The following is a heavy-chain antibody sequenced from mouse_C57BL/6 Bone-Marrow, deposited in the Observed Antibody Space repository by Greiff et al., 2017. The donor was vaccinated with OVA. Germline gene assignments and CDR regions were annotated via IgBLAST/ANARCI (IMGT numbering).Heavy chain of an antibody. Sequence: QVPLQQPGAELVKPGASVKLSCKASGYTFTSYWMQWVKQRPGQGLEWIGEIDPSDSYTNYNQKFKGKATLTVDTSSSTAYIQLSSLTSVDSSVYSFAWTPRAPPLAYWGQGTTLTVSS. D-gene: IGHD3-1*01. CDR1: GYTFTSYW. J-gene: IGHJ2*01. CDR2: IDPSDSYT. CDR3: AWTPRAPPLAY. V-gene: IGHV1-50*01.